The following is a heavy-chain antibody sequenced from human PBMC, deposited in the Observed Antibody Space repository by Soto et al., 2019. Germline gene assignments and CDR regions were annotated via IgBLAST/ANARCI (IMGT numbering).Heavy chain of an antibody. Sequence: ASVKVSCKASGYSFTSDNINWVRQAPGQGLEWVGWMNPYNGRSGYGQKFQGRVILTRDTSINTAYMELTSATAADPAIYYCARGVVVPPTTPIRGCFDPWGQGTLVTFSS. CDR2: MNPYNGRS. CDR1: GYSFTSDN. D-gene: IGHD2-2*02. J-gene: IGHJ5*02. CDR3: ARGVVVPPTTPIRGCFDP. V-gene: IGHV1-8*01.